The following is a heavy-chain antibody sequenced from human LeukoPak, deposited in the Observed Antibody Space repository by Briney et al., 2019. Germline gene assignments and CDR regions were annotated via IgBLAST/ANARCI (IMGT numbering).Heavy chain of an antibody. CDR3: ARVAVAMYNYYMDV. J-gene: IGHJ6*03. Sequence: AASVKVSCKASGYTFTGYYMHWVRQAPGQGLEWMGWINPNSGGTNYAQKFQGRVTMTRDTSISTAYMELSRLRSDDTAVHYCARVAVAMYNYYMDVWGKGTTVTVSS. CDR1: GYTFTGYY. CDR2: INPNSGGT. V-gene: IGHV1-2*02.